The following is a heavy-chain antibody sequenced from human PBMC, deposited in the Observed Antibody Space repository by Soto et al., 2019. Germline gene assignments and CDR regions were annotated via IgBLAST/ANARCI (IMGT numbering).Heavy chain of an antibody. CDR3: ARGIKYGAYSRWFDP. CDR2: MNPDSGKT. Sequence: QVQLLQSGAEVKKPGASVKVSCKASGYTFSRYEINWVRKATGQGLEYLGWMNPDSGKTAYVQKFQGRVTMTWDTSITTAYMELSSLRSDDTAVYFCARGIKYGAYSRWFDPWGQGTLVTVSS. V-gene: IGHV1-8*01. CDR1: GYTFSRYE. D-gene: IGHD4-17*01. J-gene: IGHJ5*02.